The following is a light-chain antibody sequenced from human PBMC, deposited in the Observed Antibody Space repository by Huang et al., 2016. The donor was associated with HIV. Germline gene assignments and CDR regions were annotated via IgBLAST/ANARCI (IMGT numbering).Light chain of an antibody. Sequence: DIQLTQSPSSVSASVGDRVTITCRASQGIGNWLACYQQKPGKAPKLRIYSTSSLQSGVPARFSGSGSGADFTLTISSLQPEDFATYYCQQANSFPYTFGQGTKLEIK. CDR3: QQANSFPYT. V-gene: IGKV1-12*01. CDR2: STS. J-gene: IGKJ2*01. CDR1: QGIGNW.